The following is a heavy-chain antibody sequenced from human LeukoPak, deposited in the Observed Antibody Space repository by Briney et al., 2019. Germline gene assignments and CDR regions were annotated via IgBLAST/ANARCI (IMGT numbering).Heavy chain of an antibody. CDR1: GFTFSNFA. CDR3: VKKSASGSYPYDY. D-gene: IGHD3-10*01. Sequence: PGGSLRLSCAASGFTFSNFAMHWVRQAPGKRLEYASGISSNGGITRYADSVKGRFTISRDNSKNTLYLQMSSLRTDDTALYYCVKKSASGSYPYDYWGQGTLVTVSS. CDR2: ISSNGGIT. V-gene: IGHV3-64D*06. J-gene: IGHJ4*02.